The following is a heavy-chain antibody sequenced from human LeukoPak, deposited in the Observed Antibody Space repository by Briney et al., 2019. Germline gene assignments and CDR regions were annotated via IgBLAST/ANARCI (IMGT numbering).Heavy chain of an antibody. CDR2: IYPGNSDT. Sequence: GESLKISCKGSGYSFTSYWIGWVRQMPGKGLEWMGIIYPGNSDTRYSPSFQGQVTIPADKSNSTAYLQWSSLKAEGTGKDYSARLPCSGCSGYLDYWGQGTLVTVSS. D-gene: IGHD2-15*01. CDR3: ARLPCSGCSGYLDY. V-gene: IGHV5-51*01. CDR1: GYSFTSYW. J-gene: IGHJ4*02.